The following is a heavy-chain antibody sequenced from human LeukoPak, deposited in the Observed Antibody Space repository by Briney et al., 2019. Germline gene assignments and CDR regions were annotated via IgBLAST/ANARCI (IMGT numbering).Heavy chain of an antibody. CDR2: IIPILGIA. V-gene: IGHV1-69*04. CDR3: ASILGGGYDLGALDY. D-gene: IGHD5-12*01. CDR1: GYTFTSYA. Sequence: GASVKVSCKASGYTFTSYAISWVRQAPGQGLEWMGRIIPILGIANYAQKFQGRVTITADKSTSTAYMELSSLRSEDTAVYYCASILGGGYDLGALDYWGQGTLVTVSS. J-gene: IGHJ4*02.